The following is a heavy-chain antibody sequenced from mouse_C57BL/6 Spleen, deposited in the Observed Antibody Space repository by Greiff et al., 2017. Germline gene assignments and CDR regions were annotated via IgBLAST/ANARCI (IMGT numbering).Heavy chain of an antibody. Sequence: QVQLQQPGAELVMPGASVKLSCKASGYTFTSYWMHWVKQRPGQGLEWIGEIDPSDSYTNYNQKFKGKSTLPVDKSSSTAYMQLSSLTSEDSAVYYCARNRGNYFDYWGQGTTLTVSS. J-gene: IGHJ2*01. CDR2: IDPSDSYT. CDR3: ARNRGNYFDY. CDR1: GYTFTSYW. V-gene: IGHV1-69*01.